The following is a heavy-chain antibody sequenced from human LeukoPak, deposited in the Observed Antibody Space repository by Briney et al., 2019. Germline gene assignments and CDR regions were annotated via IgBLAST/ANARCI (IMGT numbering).Heavy chain of an antibody. CDR1: GGSISSTSYF. Sequence: SETLSLTCTVSGGSISSTSYFWVWIRQPPGKGLEWIGGIYYSGSTYYNPSLKSRVTISVDTSKNQFPLKLSSVTAADTAMYYCARHNSPASFDYWGQGTLVTVSS. CDR2: IYYSGST. D-gene: IGHD4-11*01. CDR3: ARHNSPASFDY. V-gene: IGHV4-39*01. J-gene: IGHJ4*02.